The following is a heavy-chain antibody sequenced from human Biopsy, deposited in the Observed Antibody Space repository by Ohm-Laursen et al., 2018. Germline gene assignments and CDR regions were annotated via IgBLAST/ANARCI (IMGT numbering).Heavy chain of an antibody. CDR2: IIPIFQTT. Sequence: SAKVSCKVIGGTFSASGISWVRLAPGHGLEFVGGIIPIFQTTHYAQSFQGRVTIVAGKSTSTAYMELSSLRSDDTAIYYCATVRGLVWFGELIAWGQGTLVTVSS. CDR1: GGTFSASG. CDR3: ATVRGLVWFGELIA. D-gene: IGHD3-10*01. V-gene: IGHV1-69*06. J-gene: IGHJ5*02.